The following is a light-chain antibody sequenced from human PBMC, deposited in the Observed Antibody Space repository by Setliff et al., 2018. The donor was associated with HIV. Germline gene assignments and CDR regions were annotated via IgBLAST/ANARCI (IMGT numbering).Light chain of an antibody. V-gene: IGLV2-14*01. CDR3: SSYSTTNTIL. CDR1: SSDVGAYNY. J-gene: IGLJ2*01. Sequence: QSVLAQPASVSGSPGQSITISCTGTSSDVGAYNYVSWFQQHPGKAPKLIIYEVRTRPSGVSTRFSGSKSGDTASLTISGLQAEDEADYYCSSYSTTNTILFGGGTK. CDR2: EVR.